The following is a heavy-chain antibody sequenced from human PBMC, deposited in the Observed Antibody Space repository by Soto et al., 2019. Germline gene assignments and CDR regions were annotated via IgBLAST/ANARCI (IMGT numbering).Heavy chain of an antibody. J-gene: IGHJ4*02. CDR3: ARARLSSGWYRGAFDY. CDR2: INPNSGGT. CDR1: GYTFTGYY. D-gene: IGHD6-19*01. V-gene: IGHV1-2*04. Sequence: ASVKVSCKASGYTFTGYYMHWVRQAPGQGLEWMGWINPNSGGTNYAQKFQGWVTMTRDTSISTAYMELSRLRSDDTAVYYCARARLSSGWYRGAFDYWGQGTLVTVSS.